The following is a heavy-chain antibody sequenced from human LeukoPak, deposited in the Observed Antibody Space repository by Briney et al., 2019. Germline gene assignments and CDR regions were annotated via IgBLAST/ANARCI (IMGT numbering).Heavy chain of an antibody. J-gene: IGHJ4*02. CDR3: ATDGARGWIF. Sequence: PGGSLRLSCAASGFTFSSYWMTWIRQAPGKGLEWVANIKDDGRQKYYLESVKGRLTISRDNAKNSVSLQMSSLRPEDTAVHYCATDGARGWIFWGQGTLVTASS. V-gene: IGHV3-7*01. CDR1: GFTFSSYW. D-gene: IGHD3-3*01. CDR2: IKDDGRQK.